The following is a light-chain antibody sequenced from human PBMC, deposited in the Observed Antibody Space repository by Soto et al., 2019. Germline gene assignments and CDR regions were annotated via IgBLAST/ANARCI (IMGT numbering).Light chain of an antibody. V-gene: IGKV1-5*01. CDR2: DAS. Sequence: DIQLTQSPSTLSASVGDSVSITCRASQTISSWLAWYQQKPGKAPKLLIYDASSLEAGVPSRFRGSGSGTDFTFTISRLQPEDIATYYCQQYENLPTFGQGTRLEIK. CDR1: QTISSW. J-gene: IGKJ5*01. CDR3: QQYENLPT.